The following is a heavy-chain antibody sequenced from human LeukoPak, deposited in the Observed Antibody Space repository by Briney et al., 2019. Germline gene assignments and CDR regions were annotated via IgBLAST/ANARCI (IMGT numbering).Heavy chain of an antibody. CDR1: GYSISSGYY. CDR2: IYHSGST. D-gene: IGHD1-26*01. J-gene: IGHJ4*02. CDR3: ARVTERTLGATTDY. V-gene: IGHV4-38-2*02. Sequence: SETLSLTCTVSGYSISSGYYWGWIRQPPGKGLEWIGGIYHSGSTYYNPSLKSRVTISVDTSKNQFSLKLSSVTAADTAVYYCARVTERTLGATTDYWGQGTLVTVSS.